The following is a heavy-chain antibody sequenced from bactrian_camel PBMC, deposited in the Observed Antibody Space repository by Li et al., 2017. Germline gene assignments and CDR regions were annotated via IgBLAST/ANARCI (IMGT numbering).Heavy chain of an antibody. Sequence: HVQLVESGGGSVQAGGSLRLSCAYSGDIYDSYCMARFRQTPGKEREGVAAIDSDGIASYADSVKGRFTVSRDNAKNTLYLQMNSLKPEDTAMYYCAAFCSGGYWSFKYWGQGTQVTVS. D-gene: IGHD2*01. J-gene: IGHJ4*01. CDR1: GDIYDSYC. V-gene: IGHV3S55*01. CDR3: AAFCSGGYWSFKY. CDR2: IDSDGIA.